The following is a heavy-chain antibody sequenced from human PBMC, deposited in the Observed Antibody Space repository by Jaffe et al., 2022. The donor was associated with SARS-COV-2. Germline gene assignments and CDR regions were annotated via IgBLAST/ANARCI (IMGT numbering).Heavy chain of an antibody. CDR2: VSGSGGDT. D-gene: IGHD3-22*01. V-gene: IGHV3-23*01. CDR3: AKDLYDSSRRIDAFDI. Sequence: EVQLLQSGGGLIQPGGSLRLSCAASGFSFSTYAMNWVRQTPEKGLEWVSTVSGSGGDTYYADSVKGRFTISRDNSKNTLYLQMNSLRAEDTAVYYCAKDLYDSSRRIDAFDIWGQGTMVTVSS. CDR1: GFSFSTYA. J-gene: IGHJ3*02.